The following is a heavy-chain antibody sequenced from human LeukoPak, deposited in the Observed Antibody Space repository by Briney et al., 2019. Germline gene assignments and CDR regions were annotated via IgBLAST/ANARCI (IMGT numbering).Heavy chain of an antibody. J-gene: IGHJ4*02. CDR1: GYTFTSYG. D-gene: IGHD1-26*01. V-gene: IGHV1-18*01. Sequence: ASVKVSCKASGYTFTSYGISWVRQAPGQGLEWMGWISAYNGNTNYAQKLQGRVTMTTDTSTSTAYIELRSLRSDDTAVYYCAREEDRVGATPFFDYWGQGTLVTVSS. CDR3: AREEDRVGATPFFDY. CDR2: ISAYNGNT.